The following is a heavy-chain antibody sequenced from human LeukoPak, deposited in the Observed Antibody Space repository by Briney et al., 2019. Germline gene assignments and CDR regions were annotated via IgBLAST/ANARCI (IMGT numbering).Heavy chain of an antibody. D-gene: IGHD2-21*02. V-gene: IGHV1-2*02. CDR1: GYTFTGYF. CDR3: AMTDLTYYFDY. CDR2: INPNSGDP. Sequence: ASVKVSCKASGYTFTGYFMHWVRQAPGQGLEWMGWINPNSGDPNYAQKFQGRVTMTRDTSISTAYMELNRLRSDDTAVYYCAMTDLTYYFDYWGQGTLVTVSS. J-gene: IGHJ4*02.